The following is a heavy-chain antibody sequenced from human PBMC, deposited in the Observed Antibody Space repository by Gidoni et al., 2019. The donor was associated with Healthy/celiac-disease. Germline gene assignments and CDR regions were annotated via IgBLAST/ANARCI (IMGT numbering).Heavy chain of an antibody. Sequence: EVQLLESGGGLVQPGGSLRLSCAASGFTFSSYAMSWVRQAPGKGLEWVSAISGSGGSTYYADSVKGRFTISRDNSKNTLYLQMNSLRAEDTAVYYCAKDLGSGWYGDDAFDIWGQGTMVTVSS. CDR1: GFTFSSYA. V-gene: IGHV3-23*01. CDR3: AKDLGSGWYGDDAFDI. CDR2: ISGSGGST. J-gene: IGHJ3*02. D-gene: IGHD6-19*01.